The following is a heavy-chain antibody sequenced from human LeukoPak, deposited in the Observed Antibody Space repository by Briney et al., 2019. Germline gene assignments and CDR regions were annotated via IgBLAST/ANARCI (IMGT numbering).Heavy chain of an antibody. J-gene: IGHJ3*02. CDR3: ARNYYYGSGSYYQDDAFDI. CDR2: ISSGSSYI. V-gene: IGHV3-21*01. D-gene: IGHD3-10*01. CDR1: GFTSSSYS. Sequence: GGSLRLSCAASGFTSSSYSMNWVRQAPGKGLEWVSSISSGSSYIYYADTVKGRFTISRDNAKNSLYLQMNSLRAEDTAVYYCARNYYYGSGSYYQDDAFDIWGQGTMVTVSS.